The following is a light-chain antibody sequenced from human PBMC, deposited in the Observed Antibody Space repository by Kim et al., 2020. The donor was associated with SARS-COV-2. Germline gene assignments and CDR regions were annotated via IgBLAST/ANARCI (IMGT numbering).Light chain of an antibody. J-gene: IGLJ3*02. CDR2: EVS. V-gene: IGLV2-18*02. CDR3: SSYTSSSTLV. Sequence: QSALTQPLSVSGSPGQSVTISCTGTSSDVGSYNRVSWYQQPPGTAPKLMIYEVSNRPSGVPDRFSGSKSGNTASLTISGLQAEDEADYYCSSYTSSSTLVFGGGTQLTVL. CDR1: SSDVGSYNR.